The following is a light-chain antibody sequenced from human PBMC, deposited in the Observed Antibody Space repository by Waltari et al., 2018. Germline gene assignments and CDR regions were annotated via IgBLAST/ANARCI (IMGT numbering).Light chain of an antibody. CDR2: TAS. CDR1: QIIISY. Sequence: RQIIISYLHWYQPRPVEGPNLLIYTASMFQSGVPSRFSGSGSGTDFTLTISSLQPEDFATYYCQQSYSTTWTFGQGTKVEIK. CDR3: QQSYSTTWT. V-gene: IGKV1-39*01. J-gene: IGKJ1*01.